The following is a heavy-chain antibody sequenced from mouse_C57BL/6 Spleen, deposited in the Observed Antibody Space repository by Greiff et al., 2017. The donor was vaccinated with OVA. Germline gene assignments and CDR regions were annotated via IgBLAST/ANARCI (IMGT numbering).Heavy chain of an antibody. D-gene: IGHD1-1*01. J-gene: IGHJ4*01. CDR1: GYTFTSYW. V-gene: IGHV1-61*01. CDR2: IYPSDSET. Sequence: QVQLQQPGAELVRPGSSVKLSCKASGYTFTSYWMDWVKQRPGQGLEWIGNIYPSDSETHYNQKFKDKATLTVDKSSSTAYMQLSSLTSEDSAVYYCARYTTVVATEAMDYWGQGTSVTVSS. CDR3: ARYTTVVATEAMDY.